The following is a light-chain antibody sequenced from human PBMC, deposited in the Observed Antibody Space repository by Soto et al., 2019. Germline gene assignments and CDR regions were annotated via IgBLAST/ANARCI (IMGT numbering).Light chain of an antibody. CDR3: QQFNSYPIT. J-gene: IGKJ5*01. Sequence: DIQMTQSPSSLSASVGDRLTITCQASHDITSYLNWYQHKPGKAPKLLIYAASTLQSGVPSRFSSSRSGIEFTLTISTLPPEDFATYYSQQFNSYPITFGQWLRLE. V-gene: IGKV1-9*01. CDR1: HDITSY. CDR2: AAS.